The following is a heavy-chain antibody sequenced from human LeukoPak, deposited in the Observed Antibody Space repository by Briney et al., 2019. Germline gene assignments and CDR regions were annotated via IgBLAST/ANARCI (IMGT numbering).Heavy chain of an antibody. CDR2: FDPEDGET. D-gene: IGHD6-13*01. CDR3: ATPHRAAAGTESEIYFDY. J-gene: IGHJ4*02. CDR1: GYTLTELS. Sequence: ASVKVSCKVSGYTLTELSMHWVRQAPGKGLEWMGGFDPEDGETIYAQKFQGSVTMTEDTSTDTAYMELSSLRSEDAAVYYCATPHRAAAGTESEIYFDYWGQGTLVTVSS. V-gene: IGHV1-24*01.